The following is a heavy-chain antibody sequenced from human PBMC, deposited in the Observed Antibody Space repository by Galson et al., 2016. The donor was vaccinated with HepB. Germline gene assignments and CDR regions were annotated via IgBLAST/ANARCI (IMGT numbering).Heavy chain of an antibody. D-gene: IGHD6-13*01. CDR1: GGTFSSYA. Sequence: SVKVSCKASGGTFSSYAISWVRQAPGQGLEWMGRIIPILGIANYAQKFQGRVTITADKSTSTAYMELSSLRSEDTAVYYCARDLGSSSWRVGIDHWGQGTLVTVSS. CDR3: ARDLGSSSWRVGIDH. CDR2: IIPILGIA. V-gene: IGHV1-69*04. J-gene: IGHJ5*02.